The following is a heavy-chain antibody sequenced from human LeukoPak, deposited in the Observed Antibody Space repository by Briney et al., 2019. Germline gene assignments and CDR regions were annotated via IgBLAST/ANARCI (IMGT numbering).Heavy chain of an antibody. CDR3: ARLGGDTYYFGSASYPNWYFDL. V-gene: IGHV5-51*01. Sequence: ESLKISCQASGYTFTSYWIGWVRQMPGKGLECMGIICPDDSDTTYSPSFQGQVTISADKSFSTAYLQWSSLKASDTAIYYCARLGGDTYYFGSASYPNWYFDLWGRGTLVTVSS. CDR2: ICPDDSDT. J-gene: IGHJ2*01. D-gene: IGHD3-10*01. CDR1: GYTFTSYW.